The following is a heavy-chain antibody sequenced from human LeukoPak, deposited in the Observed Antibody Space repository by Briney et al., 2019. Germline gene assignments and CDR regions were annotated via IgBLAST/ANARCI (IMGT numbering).Heavy chain of an antibody. CDR3: ARDLITMVRGVISYYGMDV. J-gene: IGHJ6*02. D-gene: IGHD3-10*01. V-gene: IGHV3-53*04. CDR1: GFTFSSYA. CDR2: IYSGGST. Sequence: PGGSLRLSRAASGFTFSSYAMHWVRQAPGKGLEWVSVIYSGGSTYYADSVKGRFTISRHNSKNTLYLQMSSLRAEDTAVYYCARDLITMVRGVISYYGMDVWGQGTTVTVSS.